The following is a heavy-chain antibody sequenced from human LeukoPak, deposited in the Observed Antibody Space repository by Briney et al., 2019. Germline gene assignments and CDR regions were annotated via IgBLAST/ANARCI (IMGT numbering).Heavy chain of an antibody. CDR3: ARGGRSRTGPGDY. D-gene: IGHD3/OR15-3a*01. Sequence: GGSLRLSCAASGFTFSSYSMNWVRQAPGKGLEWVSSISSSSRYIYYADSVKGRFTISRDNAKNSLYLQMNSLRAEDTAVYYCARGGRSRTGPGDYWGQGTLVTVSS. CDR2: ISSSSRYI. CDR1: GFTFSSYS. J-gene: IGHJ4*02. V-gene: IGHV3-21*01.